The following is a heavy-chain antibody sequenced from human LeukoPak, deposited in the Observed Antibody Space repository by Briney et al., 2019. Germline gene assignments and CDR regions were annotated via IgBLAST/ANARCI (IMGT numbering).Heavy chain of an antibody. CDR3: ARDYTYCSGSRCYDRFDY. CDR1: GFSLSGYW. V-gene: IGHV3-7*01. Sequence: GGSLRLSCAASGFSLSGYWMTWVRQAPGKGLGWVANINRDGSQKNHVDSVQGRFTISRDNAKNSLYLQMNSLTAEDTAVYYCARDYTYCSGSRCYDRFDYLGQGIRVTVSS. D-gene: IGHD2-15*01. CDR2: INRDGSQK. J-gene: IGHJ4*02.